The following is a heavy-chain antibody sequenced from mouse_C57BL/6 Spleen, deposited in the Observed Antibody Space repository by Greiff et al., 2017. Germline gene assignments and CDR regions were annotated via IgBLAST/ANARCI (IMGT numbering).Heavy chain of an antibody. Sequence: EVQVVESGGDLVKPGGSLKLSCAASGFTFSSYGMSWVRQTPDKRLEWVATISSGGSYTYYPDSVKGRFTISRDNAKNTLYLQMSSLKSEDTAMXYCARQGVTNAMDYWGQGTSVTVSS. CDR3: ARQGVTNAMDY. J-gene: IGHJ4*01. CDR1: GFTFSSYG. D-gene: IGHD2-2*01. CDR2: ISSGGSYT. V-gene: IGHV5-6*01.